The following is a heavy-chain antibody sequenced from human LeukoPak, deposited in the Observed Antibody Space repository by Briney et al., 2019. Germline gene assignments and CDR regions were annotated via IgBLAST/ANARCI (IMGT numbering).Heavy chain of an antibody. CDR1: GYTFTSYY. V-gene: IGHV1-69*13. CDR3: ASLTPPDYYDSSGPRDY. Sequence: SVKVSCKASGYTFTSYYMHWVRQAPGQGLEWMGGIIPIFGTANYAQKFQGRVTITADESTSTAYMELSSLRSEDTAVYYCASLTPPDYYDSSGPRDYWGQGTLVTVSS. CDR2: IIPIFGTA. J-gene: IGHJ4*02. D-gene: IGHD3-22*01.